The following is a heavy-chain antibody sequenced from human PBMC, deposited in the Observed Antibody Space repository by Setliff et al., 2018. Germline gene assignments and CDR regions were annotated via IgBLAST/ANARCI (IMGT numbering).Heavy chain of an antibody. CDR1: GFTFSTYR. V-gene: IGHV3-33*08. D-gene: IGHD3-22*01. CDR2: IWDDGVKK. CDR3: ARLAGTMTIYGYYHYYMDV. Sequence: GSLRLSCAASGFTFSTYRMHWVRQAPGKGLEWVAVIWDDGVKKYHADSVKGRFTISRDNSKNTLYLQMNSLRAEDTAVYYCARLAGTMTIYGYYHYYMDVWGKGTTVTVSS. J-gene: IGHJ6*03.